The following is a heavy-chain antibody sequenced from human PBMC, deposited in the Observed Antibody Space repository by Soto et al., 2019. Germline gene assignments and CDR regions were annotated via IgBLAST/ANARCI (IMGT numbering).Heavy chain of an antibody. CDR2: ISAYNGNT. CDR3: ARVIVDGSSLFDF. V-gene: IGHV1-18*01. J-gene: IGHJ4*02. D-gene: IGHD3-10*01. Sequence: EASVAVSSTASGYTFTIYGLICVHQANGQGLEWMGWISAYNGNTNYAQKLQGRVTMTTDTSTSTAYMELRSLRSDDTAVYYSARVIVDGSSLFDFLVQGSLVTVS. CDR1: GYTFTIYG.